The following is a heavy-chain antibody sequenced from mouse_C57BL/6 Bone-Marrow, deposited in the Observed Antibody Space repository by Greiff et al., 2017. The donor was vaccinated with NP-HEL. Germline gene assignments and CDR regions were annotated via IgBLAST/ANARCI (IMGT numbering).Heavy chain of an antibody. CDR2: ISDGGSYT. V-gene: IGHV5-4*01. CDR1: GFTFSSYA. Sequence: EVMLVESGGGLVKPGGSLKLSCAASGFTFSSYAMSWVRQTPEKRLEWVATISDGGSYTYYPDNVKGRFTISRDNAKNNLYLQMSHLKSEGTTMYYCARDGIYYYGSSEYYARDYWGQGTAVTVSS. J-gene: IGHJ4*01. D-gene: IGHD1-1*01. CDR3: ARDGIYYYGSSEYYARDY.